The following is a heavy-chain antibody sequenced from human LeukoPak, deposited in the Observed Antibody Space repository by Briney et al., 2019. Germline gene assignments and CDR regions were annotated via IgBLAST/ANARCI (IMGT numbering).Heavy chain of an antibody. Sequence: SETLSLTCTVSSYSISSGYYWGWIRQPPGKGLEWIGSVYHSGSTYYNPSLRSRLTISADTSKNQFSLKLNSLTAADTAIYYCARGYDSSGYRAFEYFQHWGQGTLVTVSS. D-gene: IGHD3-22*01. CDR1: SYSISSGYY. J-gene: IGHJ1*01. CDR2: VYHSGST. CDR3: ARGYDSSGYRAFEYFQH. V-gene: IGHV4-38-2*02.